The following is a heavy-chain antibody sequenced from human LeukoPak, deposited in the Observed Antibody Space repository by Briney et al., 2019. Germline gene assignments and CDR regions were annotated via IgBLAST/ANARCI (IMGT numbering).Heavy chain of an antibody. V-gene: IGHV4-39*07. CDR2: INHSGST. J-gene: IGHJ4*02. CDR1: GGSISSSSYY. Sequence: PSETLSLTCTVSGGSISSSSYYWGWIRQPPGKGLEWIGEINHSGSTNYNPSLKSRVTISVDTSKNQFSLKLSSVTAADTAVYYCARRITMVRGVINAQNYYFDYWGQGTLVTVSS. D-gene: IGHD3-10*01. CDR3: ARRITMVRGVINAQNYYFDY.